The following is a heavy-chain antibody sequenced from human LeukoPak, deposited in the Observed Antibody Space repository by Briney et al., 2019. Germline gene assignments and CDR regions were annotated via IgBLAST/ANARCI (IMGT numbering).Heavy chain of an antibody. V-gene: IGHV3-30*18. CDR3: AKGSAVAGTGAFDI. J-gene: IGHJ3*02. CDR1: GFTFSSYG. D-gene: IGHD6-19*01. CDR2: ISYDGSNK. Sequence: GGSLRLSCAASGFTFSSYGMHWVRQAPGKGLEWVAVISYDGSNKYYADSVKGRFTISRDNSKNTLYLQMNSLRAEDTAVYYCAKGSAVAGTGAFDIWGQGIMVTVSS.